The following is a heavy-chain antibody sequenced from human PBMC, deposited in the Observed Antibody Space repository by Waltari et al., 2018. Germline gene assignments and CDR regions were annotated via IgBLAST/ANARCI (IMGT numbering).Heavy chain of an antibody. Sequence: QVQLVQSGAEVKKPGSSVKVSCKASGGTFSSYAISWVRQAPGQGLGWMGRINPIRGIASDAQKFQGRVTITADESTSTAYMELSSLRSEDTAVYYCAREGGAYYYGMDVWGQGTTVTVSS. CDR3: AREGGAYYYGMDV. D-gene: IGHD3-16*01. CDR1: GGTFSSYA. V-gene: IGHV1-69*04. J-gene: IGHJ6*02. CDR2: INPIRGIA.